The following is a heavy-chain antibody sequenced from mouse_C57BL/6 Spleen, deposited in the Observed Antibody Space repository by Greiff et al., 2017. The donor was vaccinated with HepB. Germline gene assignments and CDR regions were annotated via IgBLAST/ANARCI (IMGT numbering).Heavy chain of an antibody. CDR3: ARPPYGSSYGWYFDV. J-gene: IGHJ1*03. CDR2: IDPNSGGT. D-gene: IGHD1-1*01. V-gene: IGHV1-72*01. CDR1: GYTFTSYW. Sequence: VQLQQPGAELVKPGASVKLSCKASGYTFTSYWMHWVKQRPGRGLEWIGRIDPNSGGTKYNEKFKSKATLTVDKPSSTAYMQISSLTSEDSAVYYCARPPYGSSYGWYFDVWVTGTTVTVSS.